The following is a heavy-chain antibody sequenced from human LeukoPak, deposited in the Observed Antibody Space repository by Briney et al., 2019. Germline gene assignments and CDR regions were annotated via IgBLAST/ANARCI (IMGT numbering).Heavy chain of an antibody. V-gene: IGHV3-48*01. CDR1: GFTFSSHS. CDR2: ISSSGSTI. D-gene: IGHD6-19*01. CDR3: ARGTVAGKAPY. J-gene: IGHJ4*02. Sequence: GGSLRLSCAASGFTFSSHSMKWVRQDPGKGMEWVSYISSSGSTIYYADSVKGRFSISRDNAKNSLHLQMNSLRVEDTAVYYCARGTVAGKAPYWGQGTLVTVSS.